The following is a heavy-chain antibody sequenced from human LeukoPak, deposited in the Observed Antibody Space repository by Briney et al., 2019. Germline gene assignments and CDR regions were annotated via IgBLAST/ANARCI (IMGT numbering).Heavy chain of an antibody. CDR2: ISSSSTYI. CDR1: GFTFSSYA. Sequence: PGGSLRLSCAASGFTFSSYAMNWVRQAPGKGLEWVSFISSSSTYIYYADSLKGQFTISRDNAKNSLFLQMNSLRAEDTAVYYCATEDVTGSFDYWGQGTLVTVSS. CDR3: ATEDVTGSFDY. V-gene: IGHV3-21*01. D-gene: IGHD1-20*01. J-gene: IGHJ4*01.